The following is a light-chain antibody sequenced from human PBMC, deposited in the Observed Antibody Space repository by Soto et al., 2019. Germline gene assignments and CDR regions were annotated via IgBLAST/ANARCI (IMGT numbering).Light chain of an antibody. CDR3: QHYDNLPLT. V-gene: IGKV1-33*01. J-gene: IGKJ4*01. CDR1: HNIYNY. Sequence: DIQMTQSPSSLSASVGDRVTIACQASHNIYNYLNWYHQKTGKAPKLLFFDASILERGDPSRFSGSGFRKHFSLSINNLQPEDVGTYFGQHYDNLPLTFGGGTKVEI. CDR2: DAS.